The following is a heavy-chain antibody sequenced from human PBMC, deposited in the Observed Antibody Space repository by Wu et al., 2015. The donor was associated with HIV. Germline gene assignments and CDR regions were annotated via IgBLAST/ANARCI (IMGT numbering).Heavy chain of an antibody. Sequence: QVQLLRSGAEVKNPGPSVRVSCKASGATFPSYALSWVRQAPGQGLEWMGRLIPMYGTANYAQKFQGRVTITADESTSTAYMDMSSLTSDDTAMYYCAGGGGRTSMDPFDFWGQGTLVTVSS. CDR2: LIPMYGTA. J-gene: IGHJ4*02. CDR1: GATFPSYA. V-gene: IGHV1-69*13. D-gene: IGHD5-18*01. CDR3: AGGGGRTSMDPFDF.